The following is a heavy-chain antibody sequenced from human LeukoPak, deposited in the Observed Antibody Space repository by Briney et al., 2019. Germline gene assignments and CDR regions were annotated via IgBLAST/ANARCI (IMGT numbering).Heavy chain of an antibody. V-gene: IGHV3-48*04. Sequence: GESLRLSCAASGFTFSRYSMNWVRQAPGKGLEWVSYITNSSSTIFYADSVKGRFTISRDNAKNSLYLQMSSLRAEDTAVYYCTTAKNDHWGQGTLVTVSS. CDR2: ITNSSSTI. J-gene: IGHJ4*02. CDR3: TTAKNDH. CDR1: GFTFSRYS.